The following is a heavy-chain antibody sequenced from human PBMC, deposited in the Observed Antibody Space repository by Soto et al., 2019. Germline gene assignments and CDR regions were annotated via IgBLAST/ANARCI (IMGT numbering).Heavy chain of an antibody. D-gene: IGHD3-22*01. CDR2: IYPGDSDT. J-gene: IGHJ4*02. CDR1: GYSFTSYW. CDR3: ARGFGVSLVYDSSDPLDY. Sequence: PGESLKISCKGSGYSFTSYWIGWVRQMPGKGLEWMGIIYPGDSDTRYSPSFQGQVTISADKSISTAYLQWSSLKASDTAMYYCARGFGVSLVYDSSDPLDYWGQGTLVTVSS. V-gene: IGHV5-51*01.